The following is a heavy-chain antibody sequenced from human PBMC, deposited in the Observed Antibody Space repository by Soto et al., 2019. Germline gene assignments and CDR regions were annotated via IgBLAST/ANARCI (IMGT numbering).Heavy chain of an antibody. D-gene: IGHD3-3*01. CDR1: GGSISSYY. CDR2: IYYSGST. J-gene: IGHJ5*02. CDR3: ARVSGYYDFWSGYYIRGDWPNWFDP. V-gene: IGHV4-59*01. Sequence: SEPLSLTCTVSGGSISSYYWSWIRQPPGKGLEWIGYIYYSGSTNYNPSLKSRVTLSVDTSKNQFSLKLSSVTAADTAVYYCARVSGYYDFWSGYYIRGDWPNWFDPWGQGTLVTVSS.